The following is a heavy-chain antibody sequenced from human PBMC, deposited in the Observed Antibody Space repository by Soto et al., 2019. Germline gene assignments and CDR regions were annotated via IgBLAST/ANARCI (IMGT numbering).Heavy chain of an antibody. J-gene: IGHJ4*02. CDR1: GYTFSNFW. CDR2: IYPGDYET. Sequence: VESLKISCHCSGYTFSNFWIAWVRQLPWKGLEWMGIIYPGDYETRYSPSFHGKVTISADRSIGTAYLQWSSLEASDSAFYFCARSPRSSPYFDYWGQGALVTVSS. D-gene: IGHD6-13*01. V-gene: IGHV5-51*01. CDR3: ARSPRSSPYFDY.